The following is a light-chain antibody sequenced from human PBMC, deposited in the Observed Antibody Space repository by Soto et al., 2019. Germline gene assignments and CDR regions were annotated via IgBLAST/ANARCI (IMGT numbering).Light chain of an antibody. Sequence: EIVMTQSPATLSVSPGERATLSCRASQYVSNNLAWYQHKPGQAPRLLIYGASNRATGVPARFSGSGSGTEFTLTISSLQSEYFAVYGGQQYNDWPAITCGQGTRLEIK. CDR2: GAS. V-gene: IGKV3-15*01. CDR3: QQYNDWPAIT. CDR1: QYVSNN. J-gene: IGKJ5*01.